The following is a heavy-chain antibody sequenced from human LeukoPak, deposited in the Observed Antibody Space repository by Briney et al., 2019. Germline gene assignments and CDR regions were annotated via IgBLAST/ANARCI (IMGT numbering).Heavy chain of an antibody. J-gene: IGHJ6*04. D-gene: IGHD3-10*01. Sequence: GSLRLSRAASGFTFSSYSMNWVRQAPGKGLEWVSSISSSSSYIYYADSVKGGFTISRDNEKNSLYMQMNSLRAEDTAVYYCARDPTRDDGEAMVRGAPYYGMDVWGKGTTVTVSS. CDR1: GFTFSSYS. CDR3: ARDPTRDDGEAMVRGAPYYGMDV. V-gene: IGHV3-21*01. CDR2: ISSSSSYI.